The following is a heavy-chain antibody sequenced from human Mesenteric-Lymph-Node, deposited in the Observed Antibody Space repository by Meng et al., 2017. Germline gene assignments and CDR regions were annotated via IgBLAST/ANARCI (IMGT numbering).Heavy chain of an antibody. CDR1: GYSISSGYY. V-gene: IGHV4-38-2*01. J-gene: IGHJ4*02. Sequence: SETLSLTCAVSGYSISSGYYWGWIRQPPGKGLDWIGSTYHIGSASINPSLRGRVTISVDTSKNQFSLNLSSVTAADTAFYYCARGRNADRAFDYWGQGTLVTVSS. CDR2: TYHIGSA. CDR3: ARGRNADRAFDY.